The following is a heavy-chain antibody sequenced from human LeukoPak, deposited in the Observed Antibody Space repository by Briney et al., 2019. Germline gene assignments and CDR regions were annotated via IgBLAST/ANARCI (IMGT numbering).Heavy chain of an antibody. D-gene: IGHD2-21*01. CDR1: GYIFTGYY. J-gene: IGHJ4*02. Sequence: ASVKVSCKASGYIFTGYYMHWVRQAPGQGLEWMGWINPNSGDTNYAQKFQGRVTMTRDTSISTAYMELSRLRSDDTAVYYCARGDGYFDYWGQGTLVTVSS. CDR3: ARGDGYFDY. CDR2: INPNSGDT. V-gene: IGHV1-2*02.